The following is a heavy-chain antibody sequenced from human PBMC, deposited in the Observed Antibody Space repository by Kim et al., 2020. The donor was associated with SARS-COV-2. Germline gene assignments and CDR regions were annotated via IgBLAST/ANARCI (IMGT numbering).Heavy chain of an antibody. Sequence: GRFTISRDNAKNSLYLQMNSLRAEDTAVYYCARASRGYSYGYYYYGMDVWGQGTTVTVSS. CDR3: ARASRGYSYGYYYYGMDV. J-gene: IGHJ6*02. D-gene: IGHD5-18*01. V-gene: IGHV3-48*03.